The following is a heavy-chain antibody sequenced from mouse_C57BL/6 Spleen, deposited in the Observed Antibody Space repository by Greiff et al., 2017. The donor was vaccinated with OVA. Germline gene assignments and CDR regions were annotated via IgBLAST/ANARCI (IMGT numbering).Heavy chain of an antibody. CDR2: IWTGGGT. D-gene: IGHD3-2*02. CDR3: ARNSGSSGYSWFAY. Sequence: VKLVESGPGLVAPSQSLSITCTVSGFSLTSYAISWVRQPPGKGLEWLGVIWTGGGTNYNSALKSRLSISKDNSKSQVFLKMNSLQTDDTARYYCARNSGSSGYSWFAYWGQGTLVTVSA. J-gene: IGHJ3*01. CDR1: GFSLTSYA. V-gene: IGHV2-9-1*01.